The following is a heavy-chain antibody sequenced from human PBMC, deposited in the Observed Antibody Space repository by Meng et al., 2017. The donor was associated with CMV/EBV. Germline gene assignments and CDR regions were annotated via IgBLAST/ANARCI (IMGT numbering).Heavy chain of an antibody. Sequence: ESLKISCTVSGGSISSSSYYWGWIRQPPGKGLEWIGSIYYSGSTYYNPSLKSRVTISVDTSKNQFSLKLSSVTAADTAVYYCARHKVVPAAIFSTFDYWGQGTLVTVSS. J-gene: IGHJ4*02. CDR2: IYYSGST. V-gene: IGHV4-39*01. CDR1: GGSISSSSYY. CDR3: ARHKVVPAAIFSTFDY. D-gene: IGHD2-2*02.